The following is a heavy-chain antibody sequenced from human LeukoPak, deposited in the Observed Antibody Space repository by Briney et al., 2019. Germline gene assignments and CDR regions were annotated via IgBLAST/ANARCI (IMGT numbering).Heavy chain of an antibody. CDR3: ARASGTTLNAFDI. D-gene: IGHD2/OR15-2a*01. CDR2: ISYDGSNK. CDR1: GFTFSSYG. J-gene: IGHJ3*02. V-gene: IGHV3-30*03. Sequence: GRSLRLSCAASGFTFSSYGMHWVRQAPGKGLEWVAVISYDGSNKYYADSVKGRFTISRDNAKNSLYLQMNSLRAEDTAVYYCARASGTTLNAFDIWGQGTMVTVSS.